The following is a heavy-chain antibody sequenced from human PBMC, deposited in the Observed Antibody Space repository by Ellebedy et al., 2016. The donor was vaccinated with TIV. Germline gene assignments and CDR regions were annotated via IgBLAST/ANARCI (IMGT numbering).Heavy chain of an antibody. D-gene: IGHD2-2*01. Sequence: MPSETLSLTCTVSGGSISSYYWSWIRQPPGKGLEWIGYIYYSGSTNYNPSLKSRVTISVDTSKNQFSLKLSSVTAADTAVYYCAREGKYGQGSFDYWGQGTLVTVSS. CDR3: AREGKYGQGSFDY. V-gene: IGHV4-59*01. CDR1: GGSISSYY. J-gene: IGHJ4*02. CDR2: IYYSGST.